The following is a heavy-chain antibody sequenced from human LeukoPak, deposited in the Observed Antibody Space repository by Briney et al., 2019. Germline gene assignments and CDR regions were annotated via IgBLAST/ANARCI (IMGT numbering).Heavy chain of an antibody. V-gene: IGHV4-34*01. J-gene: IGHJ4*02. Sequence: PSETLSLTCTVYGGSLSGSSWTWIRQPPGKGLEWIGEITPSGNTIYTPSLKSRLSISVDASKNQVSLLVTSVTAADTAVYYCARVLRGKWLQVSLHFDSWGQGSLVTVSS. CDR3: ARVLRGKWLQVSLHFDS. CDR1: GGSLSGSS. D-gene: IGHD5-24*01. CDR2: ITPSGNT.